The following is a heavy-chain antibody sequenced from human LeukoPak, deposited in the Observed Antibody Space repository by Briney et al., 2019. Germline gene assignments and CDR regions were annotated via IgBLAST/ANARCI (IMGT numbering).Heavy chain of an antibody. V-gene: IGHV4-34*01. CDR2: INHSGST. CDR3: ARRSVNYSYGITGYFDY. D-gene: IGHD5-18*01. CDR1: GGSFSGYY. Sequence: PSETLSLTCAVYGGSFSGYYWSCVRQPPGKGLEWIGEINHSGSTNYNPSLKSRVTISVDTSKNQFSLKLSSVTAADTAVYYCARRSVNYSYGITGYFDYWGQGTLVTVSS. J-gene: IGHJ4*02.